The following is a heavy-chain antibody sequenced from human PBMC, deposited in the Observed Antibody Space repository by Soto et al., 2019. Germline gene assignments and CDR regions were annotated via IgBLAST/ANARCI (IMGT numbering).Heavy chain of an antibody. D-gene: IGHD1-26*01. CDR1: GFTFSSSD. Sequence: QVQLMESGGGMVQPGRSLRLSCTASGFTFSSSDIHWVRQAPGKGLEWVAHISIDLNRQYYADPVKGRFTGSRNNSKNTVYLQMSSLRVDDTAIYYCARGPTSGAFDIWGRGTMVTVSS. CDR2: ISIDLNRQ. V-gene: IGHV3-30*03. J-gene: IGHJ3*02. CDR3: ARGPTSGAFDI.